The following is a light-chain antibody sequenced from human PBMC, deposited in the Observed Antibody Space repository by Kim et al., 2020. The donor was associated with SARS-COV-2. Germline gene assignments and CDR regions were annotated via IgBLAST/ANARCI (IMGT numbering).Light chain of an antibody. Sequence: ELTQPPSASGTPGQRVTISCSGSSSNIGSNTVNWYQQVPGTAPKLLIYRNNQRPSGVPDRFSGSKSGTSASLAISGLQSDDEADYYCATWDDSLNGWVFGGGTQLTVL. CDR2: RNN. V-gene: IGLV1-44*01. CDR3: ATWDDSLNGWV. CDR1: SSNIGSNT. J-gene: IGLJ3*02.